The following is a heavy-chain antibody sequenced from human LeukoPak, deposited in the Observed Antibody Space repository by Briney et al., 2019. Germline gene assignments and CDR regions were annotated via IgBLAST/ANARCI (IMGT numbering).Heavy chain of an antibody. J-gene: IGHJ3*01. Sequence: ASVKVSCKTSGYIFSSYGINWVRQAPGQGLEWVGWITSYNGNTKYAQRCQDRVKMTTERSTSTVYMELKSLTSDDTAVYYCARGRSGSSSWYGEDAFDFWGQGTMVTVSS. D-gene: IGHD6-13*01. CDR2: ITSYNGNT. V-gene: IGHV1-18*01. CDR1: GYIFSSYG. CDR3: ARGRSGSSSWYGEDAFDF.